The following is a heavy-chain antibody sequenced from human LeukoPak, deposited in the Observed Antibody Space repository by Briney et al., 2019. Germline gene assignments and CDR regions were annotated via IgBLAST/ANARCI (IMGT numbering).Heavy chain of an antibody. J-gene: IGHJ3*02. D-gene: IGHD3/OR15-3a*01. V-gene: IGHV3-48*03. Sequence: PGGSLRLSCAASGFTFSSYEMNWVRQAPGKGLEWVSYISSSGSTIYYADSVKGRFTISRDNAKNSLYLQMNSLRAEDTAVYYCAREGSGNEDWDRDAFDIWGQGTMVTVSS. CDR1: GFTFSSYE. CDR3: AREGSGNEDWDRDAFDI. CDR2: ISSSGSTI.